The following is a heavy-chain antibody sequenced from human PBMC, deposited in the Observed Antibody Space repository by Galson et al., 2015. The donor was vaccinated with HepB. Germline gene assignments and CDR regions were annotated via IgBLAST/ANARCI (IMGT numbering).Heavy chain of an antibody. D-gene: IGHD2-2*01. Sequence: TLSLTCTVSGGSISSGGYYWSWIRQHPGKGLEWIGYIYYSGSTYYNPSLKSRVTISVDTSKNQFSLKLSSVTAADTAVYYCARVPSLRVPAAQNQLGRDAFDIWGQGTMVTVSS. V-gene: IGHV4-31*03. CDR3: ARVPSLRVPAAQNQLGRDAFDI. CDR1: GGSISSGGYY. J-gene: IGHJ3*02. CDR2: IYYSGST.